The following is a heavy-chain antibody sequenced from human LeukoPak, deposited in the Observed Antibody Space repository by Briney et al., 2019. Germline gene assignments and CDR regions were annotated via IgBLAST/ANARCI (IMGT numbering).Heavy chain of an antibody. CDR1: GGSFSGYY. V-gene: IGHV4-34*01. Sequence: KASETLSLTCAVYGGSFSGYYWSWIRQPPGKGLEWIGEINHSGSTNYNPSLKSRVTISVDTSKNQFSLKLSSVTAADTAVYYCARHARAPYYYDSSGYVRGFDYWGQGTLVTVSS. D-gene: IGHD3-22*01. CDR2: INHSGST. J-gene: IGHJ4*02. CDR3: ARHARAPYYYDSSGYVRGFDY.